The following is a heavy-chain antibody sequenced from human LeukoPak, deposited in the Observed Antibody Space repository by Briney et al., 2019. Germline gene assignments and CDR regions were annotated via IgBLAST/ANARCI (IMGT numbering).Heavy chain of an antibody. J-gene: IGHJ4*02. CDR3: ARLQYSSSSANFDY. CDR1: GGSFSGYY. V-gene: IGHV4-34*10. Sequence: SETLSLTCAVFGGSFSGYYWSWIRQPPRKRLEWIGEITESGSTNYNPSLKSRITVSVDTSKNQFSLKLSSVTAADTAVYYCARLQYSSSSANFDYWGQGTLVTVSS. CDR2: ITESGST. D-gene: IGHD6-6*01.